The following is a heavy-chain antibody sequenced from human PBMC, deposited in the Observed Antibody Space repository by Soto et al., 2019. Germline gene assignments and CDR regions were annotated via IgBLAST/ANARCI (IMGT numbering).Heavy chain of an antibody. CDR1: GFTFSSYA. CDR3: AKGRGYCRSTSCYVGSDY. J-gene: IGHJ4*02. CDR2: ISGSGGST. D-gene: IGHD2-2*01. Sequence: EVQLLESGGGLVQPGGSLRLSCAASGFTFSSYAMSWVRQAPGKGLEWVSAISGSGGSTYYADSVKGRFTISRDNSKDTLYLQMSSLRAEDTAVYYCAKGRGYCRSTSCYVGSDYWGQGTLVTVSS. V-gene: IGHV3-23*01.